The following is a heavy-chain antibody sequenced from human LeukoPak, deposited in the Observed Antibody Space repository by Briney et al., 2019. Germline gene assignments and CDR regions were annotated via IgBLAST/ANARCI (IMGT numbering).Heavy chain of an antibody. Sequence: GGSLRLSCAASGFTFDDYAMHWVRQAPGKGLEWVSGISWNSGSIGYADSVKGRFTISRDNAKNSLYLQMNSLRAEDMALYYCAKGYSSSRYRECYFDYWGQGTLVTVSS. CDR3: AKGYSSSRYRECYFDY. J-gene: IGHJ4*02. V-gene: IGHV3-9*03. D-gene: IGHD6-13*01. CDR1: GFTFDDYA. CDR2: ISWNSGSI.